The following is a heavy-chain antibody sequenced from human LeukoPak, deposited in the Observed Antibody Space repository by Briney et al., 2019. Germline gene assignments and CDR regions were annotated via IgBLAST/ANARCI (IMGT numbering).Heavy chain of an antibody. CDR3: ARGPGGYSYGYYFDY. CDR2: IYYSGST. D-gene: IGHD5-18*01. Sequence: NSSETLSLTCTVSGGSISSSSYYWGWIRQPPGKGLEWIGSIYYSGSTYYNPPLKSRVTISVDTSKNHFSLKLSSVTAADTAVYYCARGPGGYSYGYYFDYWGQGTLVTGSS. CDR1: GGSISSSSYY. J-gene: IGHJ4*02. V-gene: IGHV4-39*07.